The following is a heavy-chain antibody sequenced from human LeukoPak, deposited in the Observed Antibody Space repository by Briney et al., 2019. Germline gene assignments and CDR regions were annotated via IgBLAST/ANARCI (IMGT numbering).Heavy chain of an antibody. CDR3: ASRVPMIVVNN. CDR1: GFTFSSYA. D-gene: IGHD3-22*01. V-gene: IGHV3-23*01. Sequence: AGGSLILSCAASGFTFSSYAMSWVRQAPGRGLEWVSAISAGSGAITYYADSVKGRFTISRDNSKNTLCLQMNSLRAEDTALYYCASRVPMIVVNNWGQGTLVTVSS. CDR2: ISAGSGAIT. J-gene: IGHJ4*02.